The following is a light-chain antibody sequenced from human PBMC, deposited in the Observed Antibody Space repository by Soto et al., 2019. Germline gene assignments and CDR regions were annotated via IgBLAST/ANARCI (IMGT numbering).Light chain of an antibody. J-gene: IGLJ1*01. V-gene: IGLV2-23*01. CDR2: EGS. CDR3: CSYARSSTYV. Sequence: QSALTQPASVSGSPGQSITISCTGTSGDVGSYNLVSWYQHHPGKAPKLMIYEGSKRPAGVSNRFSGSKSGSTASLTISGLPAEDEADYYCCSYARSSTYVFGTGTKVTVL. CDR1: SGDVGSYNL.